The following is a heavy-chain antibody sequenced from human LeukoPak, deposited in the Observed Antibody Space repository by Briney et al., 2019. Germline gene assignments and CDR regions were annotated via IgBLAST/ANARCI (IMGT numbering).Heavy chain of an antibody. V-gene: IGHV1-18*01. D-gene: IGHD6-6*01. Sequence: ASVKVSCKASGYTFTSYGISWVRQAPGQGLEWMGWISAYNGNTNYAQKLQGRVTMTTDTSTSTAYMELRSLRSDDTAVYYCARWLPTIEYSRPYNWFDPWGQGTLVTVSS. CDR3: ARWLPTIEYSRPYNWFDP. CDR1: GYTFTSYG. J-gene: IGHJ5*02. CDR2: ISAYNGNT.